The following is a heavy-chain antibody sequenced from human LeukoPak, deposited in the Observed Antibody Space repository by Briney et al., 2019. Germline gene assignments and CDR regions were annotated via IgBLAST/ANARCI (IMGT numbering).Heavy chain of an antibody. CDR3: ARLNRYYYDSSGYWMNWFDP. CDR1: GGSISSYY. Sequence: SETLSLTCTVSGGSISSYYWSWIRQPPGKGLEWIGYIYTSGSTNYNPSLKSRVPISVDTSKNQFSLKLSSVTAADTAVYYCARLNRYYYDSSGYWMNWFDPWGQGTLVTVSS. CDR2: IYTSGST. V-gene: IGHV4-4*09. J-gene: IGHJ5*02. D-gene: IGHD3-22*01.